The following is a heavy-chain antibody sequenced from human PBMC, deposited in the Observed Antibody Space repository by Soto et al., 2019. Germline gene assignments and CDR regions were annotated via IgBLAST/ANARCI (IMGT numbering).Heavy chain of an antibody. J-gene: IGHJ4*02. V-gene: IGHV4-34*01. D-gene: IGHD7-27*01. CDR1: GGSFTGHF. CDR3: ARAKFESTGWHQFDI. Sequence: LSLTCTVSGGSFTGHFWSWVRQPPGKGLEWIGEVSHSGNTKYYPSLRSRVTLSVDSSKNQISLAPTSVTAADTAVYYCARAKFESTGWHQFDIWGQGTLVPSPQ. CDR2: VSHSGNT.